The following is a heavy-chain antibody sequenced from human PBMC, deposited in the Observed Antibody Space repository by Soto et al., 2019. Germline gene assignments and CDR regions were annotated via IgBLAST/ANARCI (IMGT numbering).Heavy chain of an antibody. D-gene: IGHD7-27*01. CDR3: AKDVSNWPQTVDH. CDR2: ISGSGGST. Sequence: GGSLRLSCAASGFTFNNYAMSWVRQAPGKGLEWVSAISGSGGSTYYADSVKGRFTISRDNSKNTLYLQMNSLRAEDTAIYFCAKDVSNWPQTVDHWGQGTQVTVSS. CDR1: GFTFNNYA. J-gene: IGHJ4*02. V-gene: IGHV3-23*01.